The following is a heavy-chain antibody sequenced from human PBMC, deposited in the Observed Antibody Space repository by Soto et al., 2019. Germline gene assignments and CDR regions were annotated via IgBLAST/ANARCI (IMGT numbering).Heavy chain of an antibody. D-gene: IGHD6-13*01. V-gene: IGHV1-46*01. CDR3: ARVSSWSSFDY. J-gene: IGHJ4*02. CDR1: GYTFTSYY. CDR2: INPSGGST. Sequence: QVQLVQSGAEVKKPGASVKVSCKASGYTFTSYYMHWVRQAPGQGLEGMGIINPSGGSTSYAQKSGGSVPMTRDTSTSTVYMELSSLRAENTAVYYCARVSSWSSFDYWGQETLVTVSS.